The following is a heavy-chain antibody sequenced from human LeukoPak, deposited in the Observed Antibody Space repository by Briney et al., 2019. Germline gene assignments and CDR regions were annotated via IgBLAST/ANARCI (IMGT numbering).Heavy chain of an antibody. V-gene: IGHV3-66*01. CDR2: IYSGGST. D-gene: IGHD2-2*01. CDR3: AKDLGYCNSASCQRYFDS. Sequence: GGSLRLSCAASGFTVSSNYMSWVRQAPGKGLEWVSVIYSGGSTYYADSVKGRFTISRDNSKNTLYLQMNSLRAEDTAIYYCAKDLGYCNSASCQRYFDSWGQGTLVTVSS. J-gene: IGHJ4*02. CDR1: GFTVSSNY.